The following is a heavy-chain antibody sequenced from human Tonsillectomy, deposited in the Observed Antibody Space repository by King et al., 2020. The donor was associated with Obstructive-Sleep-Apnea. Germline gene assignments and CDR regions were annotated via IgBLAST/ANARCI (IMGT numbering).Heavy chain of an antibody. CDR1: GFTFDDYA. J-gene: IGHJ4*02. Sequence: VQLVQSGGGLVQPGRSLRLSCAASGFTFDDYAMHWVRQAPGKGLEWVSGISCNSGSIGYADFVKGRFTISRDNAKNSRYLQMNSLGAEDTALYYCAKDKGSGSSLGDGFDYWGQGTLVTVSS. V-gene: IGHV3-9*01. CDR2: ISCNSGSI. D-gene: IGHD3-10*01. CDR3: AKDKGSGSSLGDGFDY.